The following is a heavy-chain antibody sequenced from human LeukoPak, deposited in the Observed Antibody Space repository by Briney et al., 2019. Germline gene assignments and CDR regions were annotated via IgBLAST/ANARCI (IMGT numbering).Heavy chain of an antibody. J-gene: IGHJ4*02. Sequence: GGSLRLSCAASGFTFSSYAMSWVRQAPGKGLEWVAAISGSGGSTYYADSVKGRFTISRDNSKNTLYLQMNSLRAEDTAVYYCAKRRDDYGDYGRELSDYWGQGTLVTVSS. CDR3: AKRRDDYGDYGRELSDY. CDR2: ISGSGGST. D-gene: IGHD4-17*01. CDR1: GFTFSSYA. V-gene: IGHV3-23*01.